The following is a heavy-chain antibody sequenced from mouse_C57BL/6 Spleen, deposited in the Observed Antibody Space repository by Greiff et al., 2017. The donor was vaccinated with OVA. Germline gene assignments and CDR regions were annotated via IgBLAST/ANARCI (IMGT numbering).Heavy chain of an antibody. CDR2: ISYEGSN. J-gene: IGHJ2*01. Sequence: VQLQQSGPGLVKPSQSLSLTCSVTGYSITSGYYWNWIRQFPGNKLEWMGYISYEGSNNYNPSLKNRISITRDTSKNQFFLKLNSVTTEDTATYYCARGTVGDYFDYWGQGTTLTVSS. D-gene: IGHD3-3*01. V-gene: IGHV3-6*01. CDR3: ARGTVGDYFDY. CDR1: GYSITSGYY.